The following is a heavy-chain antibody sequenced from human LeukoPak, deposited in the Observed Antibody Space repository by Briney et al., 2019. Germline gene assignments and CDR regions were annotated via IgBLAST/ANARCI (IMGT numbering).Heavy chain of an antibody. CDR1: GYSFTAFY. CDR3: ARDGDYGTGSYYRGCIDS. CDR2: IHPRRGDT. J-gene: IGHJ4*02. D-gene: IGHD3-10*01. V-gene: IGHV1-2*02. Sequence: ASVTVSCKTSGYSFTAFYIHWVRQAPGQGLELMGCIHPRRGDTNYAQKFQGRVTMTRDTSISTAYLDLSSLRSDDTAVYYCARDGDYGTGSYYRGCIDSWGQGTPVTVSP.